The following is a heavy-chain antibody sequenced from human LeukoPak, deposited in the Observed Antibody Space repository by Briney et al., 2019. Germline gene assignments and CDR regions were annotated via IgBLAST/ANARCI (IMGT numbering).Heavy chain of an antibody. Sequence: GGSLRLSCAASGFTFSSYSMNWVRQAPGKGLEWVSSIISSSSYIYYADSVKGRFTISRDNAKNSLYLQMNSLRAEDTAVYSCARGRGYCSSTSCLNWFDPWGQGTLVTVSS. CDR1: GFTFSSYS. CDR3: ARGRGYCSSTSCLNWFDP. V-gene: IGHV3-21*01. J-gene: IGHJ5*02. CDR2: IISSSSYI. D-gene: IGHD2-2*01.